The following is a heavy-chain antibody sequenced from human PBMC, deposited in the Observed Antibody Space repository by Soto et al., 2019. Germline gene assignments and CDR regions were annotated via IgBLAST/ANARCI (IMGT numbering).Heavy chain of an antibody. J-gene: IGHJ3*02. CDR2: TYYRSKWYN. V-gene: IGHV6-1*01. D-gene: IGHD1-7*01. CDR3: ATANYVGNQGALDI. CDR1: GDSVSSNSAT. Sequence: SQTLSLTCAISGDSVSSNSATWNWIRQSPSRGLEWLGRTYYRSKWYNDYAVSVKSRITINPDTSKNQFSLQMNSVTPEDTAVYYCATANYVGNQGALDIWGQGTMVTVSS.